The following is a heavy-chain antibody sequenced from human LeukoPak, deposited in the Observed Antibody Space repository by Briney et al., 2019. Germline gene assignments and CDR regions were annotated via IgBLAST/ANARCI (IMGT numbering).Heavy chain of an antibody. CDR1: GFTFSRYA. Sequence: PGGSLRLSCAASGFTFSRYAMSWVRQAPGNGLEWVSAISGSGGSTYYADSVKGRFTISRDKSKNTLYLQMTSLRAEDTAVYYCAKADIVVVVAAINWFDPWGQGTLVTVSS. V-gene: IGHV3-23*01. CDR3: AKADIVVVVAAINWFDP. J-gene: IGHJ5*02. CDR2: ISGSGGST. D-gene: IGHD2-15*01.